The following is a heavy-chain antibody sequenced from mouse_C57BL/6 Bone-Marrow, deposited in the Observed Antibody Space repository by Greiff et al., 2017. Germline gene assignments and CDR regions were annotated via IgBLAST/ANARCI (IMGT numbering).Heavy chain of an antibody. D-gene: IGHD1-1*01. J-gene: IGHJ4*01. CDR1: GYTFTSYW. Sequence: VQLQQPGAELVKPGASVKLSCKASGYTFTSYWMHWVKQRPGQGLEWIGMIHPNSGRTNYNEKFKSKATLTVDKSSSTAYMQLSSLTSEDSAVXYSARPLITTVVAHYAMDYWGQGTSVTVSS. CDR2: IHPNSGRT. CDR3: ARPLITTVVAHYAMDY. V-gene: IGHV1-64*01.